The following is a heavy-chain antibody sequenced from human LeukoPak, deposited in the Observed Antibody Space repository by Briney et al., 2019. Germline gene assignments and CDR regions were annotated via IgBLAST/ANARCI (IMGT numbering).Heavy chain of an antibody. D-gene: IGHD3-16*01. V-gene: IGHV3-23*01. CDR3: AKGLHGGVGYGVDV. J-gene: IGHJ6*02. Sequence: GGSLRLSCTASGFTFSNYAMTWVRQAPGKGLEWVSSISGTGGRTYSADSVKGRFTISRDNSKNTLYLQMKNLRVEHMAVYYCAKGLHGGVGYGVDVWGQGTTVSVSS. CDR2: ISGTGGRT. CDR1: GFTFSNYA.